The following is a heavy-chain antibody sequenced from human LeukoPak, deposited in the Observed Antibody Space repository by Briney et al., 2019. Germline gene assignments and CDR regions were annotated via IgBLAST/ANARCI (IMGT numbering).Heavy chain of an antibody. CDR1: GFPFSSYW. V-gene: IGHV3-7*03. Sequence: GSLRLSCAASGFPFSSYWMSWVRPAPGKGLEWVANIKQDGSEKYYVDSVKGRFAISRDNAKNSLYLQMNSLRAEDTAVYYCARVRDGYNDAYDIWGQGTMLTVSS. CDR3: ARVRDGYNDAYDI. CDR2: IKQDGSEK. J-gene: IGHJ3*02. D-gene: IGHD5-24*01.